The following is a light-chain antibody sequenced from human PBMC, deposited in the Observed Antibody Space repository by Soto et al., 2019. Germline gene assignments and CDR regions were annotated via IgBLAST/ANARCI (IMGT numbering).Light chain of an antibody. CDR3: TAFSANRVYL. CDR2: GVH. Sequence: QSVLTQPLSVSGSPGQTITISCTGNSNDIGTYDYVCWYQQHPGKAPRLLIHGVHNRSPGISGRSSASKSGLTAFLTISGLQAEDEADYYCTAFSANRVYLFGPGTKLTVL. J-gene: IGLJ1*01. V-gene: IGLV2-14*01. CDR1: SNDIGTYDY.